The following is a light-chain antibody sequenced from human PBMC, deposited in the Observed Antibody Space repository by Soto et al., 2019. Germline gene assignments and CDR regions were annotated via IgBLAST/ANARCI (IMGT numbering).Light chain of an antibody. CDR2: WAS. V-gene: IGKV4-1*01. CDR3: QQYYSTPQT. CDR1: QSVLHSSNNKNY. Sequence: DIVMTQSPDSLAVSLGERATINCKSSQSVLHSSNNKNYLAWFQQKPGQPPKLLIYWASTRESGVPGRFSGSGSGTDFPITISSLQAEDVAVYSCQQYYSTPQTFGQGTKVEIK. J-gene: IGKJ1*01.